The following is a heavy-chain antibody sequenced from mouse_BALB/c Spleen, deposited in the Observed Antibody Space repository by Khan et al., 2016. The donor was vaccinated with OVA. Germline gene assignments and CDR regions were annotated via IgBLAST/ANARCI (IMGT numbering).Heavy chain of an antibody. CDR3: GREGAYYRSDGWFAY. CDR1: GYTFTSYT. V-gene: IGHV1-4*01. CDR2: INPSNHYT. Sequence: QIQLVQSGAEQARPGASVKMSCKASGYTFTSYTIHWVRQRPGQTLEWIGHINPSNHYTNYNQNFKDKATLIVDKSSITAYMQLSSLTSEDSAVYYCGREGAYYRSDGWFAYWGQGTLVTVSA. D-gene: IGHD2-14*01. J-gene: IGHJ3*01.